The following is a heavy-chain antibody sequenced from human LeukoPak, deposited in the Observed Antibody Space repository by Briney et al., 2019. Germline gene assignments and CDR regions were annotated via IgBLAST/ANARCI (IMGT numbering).Heavy chain of an antibody. CDR2: IYYSGST. D-gene: IGHD4-17*01. Sequence: PSETLSLACTVSGGSISSYYWSWIRQPPGEGLEWIGYIYYSGSTNYNPSLKSRVTISVDTSKNQFSLKLSSVTAADTAVYYCARGDYGDTPFDYWGQGTLVTVSS. V-gene: IGHV4-59*01. J-gene: IGHJ4*02. CDR1: GGSISSYY. CDR3: ARGDYGDTPFDY.